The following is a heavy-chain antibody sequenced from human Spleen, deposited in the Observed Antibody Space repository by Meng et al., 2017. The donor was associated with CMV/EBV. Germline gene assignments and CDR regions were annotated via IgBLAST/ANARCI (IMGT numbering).Heavy chain of an antibody. J-gene: IGHJ5*02. CDR3: ARDYDCDSAYCYNWFDP. CDR2: VYYSGST. Sequence: SETLSLTCTVSGGSISSRSYFWGWIRQPPGKGQEWIGSVYYSGSTYYNPSLKSRVTISVDTSRNQFSLRLSSVNAADTAVYYCARDYDCDSAYCYNWFDPWGQGTLVTVSS. CDR1: GGSISSRSYF. V-gene: IGHV4-39*07. D-gene: IGHD2-2*02.